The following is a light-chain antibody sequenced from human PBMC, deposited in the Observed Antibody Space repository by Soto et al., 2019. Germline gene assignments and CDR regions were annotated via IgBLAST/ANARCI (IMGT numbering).Light chain of an antibody. Sequence: QSVLTQPPSASGTPGQRVTISCSGSSSNIGSNYVYWYQQLPGTAPKLLIYRNNDRPSGVPDRCSGSKSDTAASLAISGLRSEAEAEYYCSTWEDSLSGWVFGGGTKLTVL. V-gene: IGLV1-47*01. CDR3: STWEDSLSGWV. CDR1: SSNIGSNY. J-gene: IGLJ3*02. CDR2: RNN.